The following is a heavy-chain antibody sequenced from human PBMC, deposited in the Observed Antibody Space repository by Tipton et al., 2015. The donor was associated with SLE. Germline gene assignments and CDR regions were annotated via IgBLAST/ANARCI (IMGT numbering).Heavy chain of an antibody. D-gene: IGHD2-15*01. J-gene: IGHJ6*03. CDR2: INPRAGST. CDR3: ARRGVAAPLGYYYYYMDV. Sequence: QSGAEVKKPGASVKVSCKASGYTFTSYGISWVRQAPGQGLEWMGIINPRAGSTSYAQKFQGRVTMTRDTSTSTVYMELSGLRSEDTAVYYCARRGVAAPLGYYYYYMDVWGKGTTVTVSS. CDR1: GYTFTSYG. V-gene: IGHV1-46*01.